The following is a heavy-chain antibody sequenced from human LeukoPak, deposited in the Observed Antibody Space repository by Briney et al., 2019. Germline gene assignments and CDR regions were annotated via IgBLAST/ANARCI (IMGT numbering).Heavy chain of an antibody. V-gene: IGHV4-59*01. J-gene: IGHJ5*02. CDR3: ARDRGATMPFPMYNWFDP. CDR2: IYYSGST. CDR1: GGSISSYY. Sequence: SETLSLTCTVSGGSISSYYWSWIRQPRGKGLEWIGYIYYSGSTNYNPSLKSRVTISVDTSKNQSSLKLSSVTAADTAVYYRARDRGATMPFPMYNWFDPWGQGTLVTVSS. D-gene: IGHD2-2*01.